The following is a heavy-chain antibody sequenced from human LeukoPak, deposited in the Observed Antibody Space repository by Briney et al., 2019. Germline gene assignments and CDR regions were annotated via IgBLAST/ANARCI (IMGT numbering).Heavy chain of an antibody. V-gene: IGHV4-59*01. CDR1: GGSISSYY. CDR2: IYYSGST. J-gene: IGHJ4*02. Sequence: SETLSLXCTVSGGSISSYYWSWIRQPPGKGLEWIGYIYYSGSTNYNPSLKSRVTISVDTSKNQFSLKLSSVTAADTAVYYCAREGRASSYDYWGQGTLVTVSS. CDR3: AREGRASSYDY. D-gene: IGHD6-13*01.